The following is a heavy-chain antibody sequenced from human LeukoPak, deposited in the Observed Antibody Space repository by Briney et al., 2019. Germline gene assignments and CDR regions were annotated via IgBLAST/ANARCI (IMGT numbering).Heavy chain of an antibody. CDR1: GFTFSSYG. CDR2: IRYDGSNK. Sequence: TGGSLRLSCAASGFTFSSYGMHWVRQAPGKGLEWVAFIRYDGSNKYYADSVKGRFTISRDNSKNTLYLQMNSLRAEDTAVYYCARDNDFWSGINYFDCWGQGTLVTVSS. CDR3: ARDNDFWSGINYFDC. J-gene: IGHJ4*02. V-gene: IGHV3-30*02. D-gene: IGHD3-3*01.